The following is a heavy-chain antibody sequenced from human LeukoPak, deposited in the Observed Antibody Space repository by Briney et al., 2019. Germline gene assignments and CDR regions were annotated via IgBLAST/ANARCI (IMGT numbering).Heavy chain of an antibody. Sequence: GGSLRLSCAASGFTFSSYSMNWVRQAPGKGLEWVSYISSSSSTIYYADSVKGRFTISRDNAKNSLYLQMNSLRAEDTAVYYCARDYCSGGSCYFYYYGMDVWGQGTTVTVSS. CDR1: GFTFSSYS. CDR2: ISSSSSTI. V-gene: IGHV3-48*01. J-gene: IGHJ6*02. D-gene: IGHD2-15*01. CDR3: ARDYCSGGSCYFYYYGMDV.